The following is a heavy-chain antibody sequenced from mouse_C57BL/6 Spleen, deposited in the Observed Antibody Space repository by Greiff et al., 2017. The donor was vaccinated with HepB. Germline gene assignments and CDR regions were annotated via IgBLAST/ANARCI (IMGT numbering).Heavy chain of an antibody. CDR1: GFTFNTYA. D-gene: IGHD2-1*01. J-gene: IGHJ4*01. CDR2: IRSKSSNYAT. V-gene: IGHV10-3*01. Sequence: EVKVVESGGGLVQPKGSLKLSCAASGFTFNTYAMHWVRQAPGKGVEWVARIRSKSSNYATYYADSVKDRFTISRDDSQSMLYLQMNNRKTEDTAMYYCVRFYYGNYGYAMDYWGQGTSVTVSS. CDR3: VRFYYGNYGYAMDY.